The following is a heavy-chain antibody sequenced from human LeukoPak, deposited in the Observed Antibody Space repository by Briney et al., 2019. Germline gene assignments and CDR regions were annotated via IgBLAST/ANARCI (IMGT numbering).Heavy chain of an antibody. J-gene: IGHJ6*03. CDR3: AKTQDIVVVPAYCYYYYMDV. CDR1: GFTFSSYG. CDR2: IRYDGSNK. D-gene: IGHD2-2*01. Sequence: GGSLRLSCAASGFTFSSYGMHWVRQAPGKGLEWVAFIRYDGSNKYYADSVKGRFTISRDNSKNTLYLQMNSLRAEDTAVYYCAKTQDIVVVPAYCYYYYMDVWGKGTTVTVSS. V-gene: IGHV3-30*02.